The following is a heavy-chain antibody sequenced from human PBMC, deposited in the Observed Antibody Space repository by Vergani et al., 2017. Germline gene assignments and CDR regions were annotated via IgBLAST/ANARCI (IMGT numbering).Heavy chain of an antibody. Sequence: QVQLVQSGAEVKKPGASVKVSCKTSGYTFTGYYMHWVRQAPGQGLEWMGWINPNSGGTNYAQKFQGRVTMTRDTSISTAYMELSRLRSDYTAVYYCARIVGATGSDAFDIWGQGTMVTVSS. V-gene: IGHV1-2*02. CDR2: INPNSGGT. J-gene: IGHJ3*02. CDR1: GYTFTGYY. CDR3: ARIVGATGSDAFDI. D-gene: IGHD1-26*01.